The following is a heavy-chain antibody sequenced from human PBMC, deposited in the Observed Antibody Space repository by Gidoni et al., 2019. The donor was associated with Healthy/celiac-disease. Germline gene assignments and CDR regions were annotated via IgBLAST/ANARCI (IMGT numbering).Heavy chain of an antibody. V-gene: IGHV3-21*01. D-gene: IGHD3-10*01. CDR3: ARMVGGSGTYYYYYGMDV. J-gene: IGHJ6*02. CDR2: ISSSRSYI. CDR1: GFTFSSYS. Sequence: EVQLVESGGGLVKPGGSLRLSCAASGFTFSSYSMNWVRQAPGKGLEWVSSISSSRSYIYYADSVKGRFTISRDNAKNSLYLQMNSLRAEDTAVYYCARMVGGSGTYYYYYGMDVWGQGTTVTVSS.